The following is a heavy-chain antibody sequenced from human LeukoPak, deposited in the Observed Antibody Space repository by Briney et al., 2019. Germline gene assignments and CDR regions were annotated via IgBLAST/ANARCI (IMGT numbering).Heavy chain of an antibody. V-gene: IGHV1-2*06. D-gene: IGHD6-13*01. J-gene: IGHJ4*02. CDR2: INPNSGGT. CDR3: ARDLYLRSGYPQGY. Sequence: GASVKVSCKASGYTFTGYYMHWVRQAPGQGLEWMGRINPNSGGTNYAQKFQGRVTMTRDTSISTAYMDLSRLRSDDTAVYYCARDLYLRSGYPQGYWGQGTLVTVSS. CDR1: GYTFTGYY.